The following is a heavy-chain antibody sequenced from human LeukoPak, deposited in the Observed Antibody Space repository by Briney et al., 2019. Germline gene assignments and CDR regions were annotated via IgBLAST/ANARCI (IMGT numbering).Heavy chain of an antibody. V-gene: IGHV3-7*01. CDR3: AKDLMRDLWFGES. CDR2: IKQDGSEK. J-gene: IGHJ1*01. CDR1: GFTLSSYW. Sequence: GGSLRLSCAASGFTLSSYWMSWVRQAPGKGLEWVANIKQDGSEKYYVDSVKGRFTISRDNSKDTLYLQMSSLRAEDTAVYYCAKDLMRDLWFGESWGQGTLATVSS. D-gene: IGHD3-10*01.